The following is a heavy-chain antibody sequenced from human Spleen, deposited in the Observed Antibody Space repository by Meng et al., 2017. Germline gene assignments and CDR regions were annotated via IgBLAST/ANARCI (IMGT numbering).Heavy chain of an antibody. CDR3: ARDARTNWYGSVDS. J-gene: IGHJ4*02. V-gene: IGHV1-2*06. CDR1: GYTFPNYY. Sequence: QVPLVLVGVEVNKPGASGRVSCKPSGYTFPNYYIPWVRRAPGQGLEWLGRINPKSGDTHYAQKFQARVTMTGDTSISTAYMELSSLRSEDTAVYYCARDARTNWYGSVDSWGQGTLVTVSS. CDR2: INPKSGDT. D-gene: IGHD7-27*01.